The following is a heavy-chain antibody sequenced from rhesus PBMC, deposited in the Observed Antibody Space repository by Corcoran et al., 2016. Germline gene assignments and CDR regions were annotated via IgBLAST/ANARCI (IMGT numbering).Heavy chain of an antibody. J-gene: IGHJ6*01. CDR3: ARAPAGYSYGHYGLDS. V-gene: IGHV4-147*01. CDR1: GYSISSNY. CDR2: FYGSSGRT. Sequence: QVQLQESGPGLVKPSETLSLTCAVSGYSISSNYWSWIRQPPGKGLEWIGNFYGSSGRTNYNPSLKSQVTMSTDTSKNQVSLELGSVTAADTAVYYCARAPAGYSYGHYGLDSWGQGVVVTVSS. D-gene: IGHD5-36*01.